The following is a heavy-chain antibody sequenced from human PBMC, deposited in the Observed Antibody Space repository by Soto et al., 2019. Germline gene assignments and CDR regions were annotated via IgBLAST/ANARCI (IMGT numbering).Heavy chain of an antibody. CDR2: INPGRGST. D-gene: IGHD1-1*01. V-gene: IGHV1-46*01. CDR1: GGTFSSYA. Sequence: GASVKVSCKASGGTFSSYAISWVRQAPGQGLEWMGIINPGRGSTTYAHKFQGRVTMTRDTSTSTVYMELDSLRSDDTAVYFCARISNSLPDYWGQGTLVTVSS. CDR3: ARISNSLPDY. J-gene: IGHJ4*02.